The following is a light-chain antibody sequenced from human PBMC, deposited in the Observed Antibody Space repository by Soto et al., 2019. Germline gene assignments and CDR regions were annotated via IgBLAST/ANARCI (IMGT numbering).Light chain of an antibody. Sequence: QSALTQPPSASGSPGQSVTISCTGTSSDVGGYNYVSWYQEHPGKAPKLMIYEVSKRPSGVPDRFSGSKSGKTASPTVSGLQAEDEADYYCSSYAGSNNWVFGGGTKLTVL. J-gene: IGLJ3*02. CDR2: EVS. V-gene: IGLV2-8*01. CDR3: SSYAGSNNWV. CDR1: SSDVGGYNY.